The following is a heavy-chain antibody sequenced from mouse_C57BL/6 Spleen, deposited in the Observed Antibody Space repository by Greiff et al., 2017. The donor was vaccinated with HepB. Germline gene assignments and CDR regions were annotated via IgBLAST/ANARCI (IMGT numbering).Heavy chain of an antibody. J-gene: IGHJ1*03. CDR2: ISDGGSYT. V-gene: IGHV5-4*01. CDR1: GFTFSSYA. CDR3: ARDGYYGSREYFDV. D-gene: IGHD1-1*01. Sequence: DVMLVESGGGLVKPGGSLKLSCAASGFTFSSYAMSWVRQTPEKRLEWVATISDGGSYTYYPDNVKGRFTISRDNAKNNLYLQMSHLKSEDTAMYYCARDGYYGSREYFDVWGTGTTVTVSS.